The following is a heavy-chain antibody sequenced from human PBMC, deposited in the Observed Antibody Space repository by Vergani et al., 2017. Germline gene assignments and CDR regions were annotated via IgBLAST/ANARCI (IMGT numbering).Heavy chain of an antibody. D-gene: IGHD3-10*01. CDR2: IHHSGDT. CDR3: ARHRGSGCFVHSSYFYGMDV. J-gene: IGHJ6*02. CDR1: DSSIMTNPY. V-gene: IGHV4-38-2*01. Sequence: QVQLQESGPGLVKPSETLTLTCDVSDSSIMTNPYWGWFRQSPGKGLVWIGCIHHSGDTHYNSSLNSRVSISIVSSSKFSLSLTSVTAADTAIYYCARHRGSGCFVHSSYFYGMDVWCHGTTVTVSS.